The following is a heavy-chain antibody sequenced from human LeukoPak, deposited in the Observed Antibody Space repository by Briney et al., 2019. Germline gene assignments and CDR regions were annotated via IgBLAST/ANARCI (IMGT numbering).Heavy chain of an antibody. J-gene: IGHJ6*02. Sequence: ASVKVSCKASGYTFTSYAMNWVRQAPGQGREWMGWINTNTGNPTYAQGFTGRFVFSLDTSVSTAYLQISSLKAEDTALYYCARDRIYGSGSYYYYYGMDVWGQGTTVTVSS. V-gene: IGHV7-4-1*02. CDR3: ARDRIYGSGSYYYYYGMDV. D-gene: IGHD3-10*01. CDR1: GYTFTSYA. CDR2: INTNTGNP.